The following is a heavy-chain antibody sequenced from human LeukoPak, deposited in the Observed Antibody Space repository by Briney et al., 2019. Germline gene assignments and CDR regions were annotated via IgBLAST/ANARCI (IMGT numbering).Heavy chain of an antibody. CDR1: GYSFTSYW. CDR3: TTDNIVGARIFDY. J-gene: IGHJ4*02. Sequence: GESLKISCKGSGYSFTSYWIGWVRQAPGKGLEWVGRIKSKTDGGTTDYAAPVKGRFTTSRDDSKNTLYLQMNSLKTEDTAVYYCTTDNIVGARIFDYWGQGTLVTVSS. D-gene: IGHD1-26*01. CDR2: IKSKTDGGTT. V-gene: IGHV3-15*01.